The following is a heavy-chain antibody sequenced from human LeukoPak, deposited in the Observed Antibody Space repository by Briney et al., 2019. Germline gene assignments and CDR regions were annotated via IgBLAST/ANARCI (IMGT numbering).Heavy chain of an antibody. CDR2: ISAGGGST. D-gene: IGHD6-19*01. V-gene: IGHV3-23*01. J-gene: IGHJ4*02. CDR3: AKAGGWTNYFDY. CDR1: GFTFSSYA. Sequence: PGGSLRLSCAASGFTFSSYAMTWVRQAPGKGLEWVSAISAGGGSTYYADSVKGRFTISRDNSKNTLYLQLNSLRAEDTAVYYCAKAGGWTNYFDYWGQGTLVTVPS.